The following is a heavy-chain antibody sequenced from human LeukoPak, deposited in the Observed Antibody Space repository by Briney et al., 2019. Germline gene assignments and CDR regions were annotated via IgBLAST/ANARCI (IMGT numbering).Heavy chain of an antibody. CDR3: ARDRGMSTMDY. Sequence: SETLSLTCTVSGGSISSYYWSWIRQPAGKGLEWIGRIFTSGTTKYNPSLKSRVTMSVDTSKNQFSLKLSSVTAADTAVYYCARDRGMSTMDYWGQGTLVTVSS. J-gene: IGHJ4*02. D-gene: IGHD2-2*01. V-gene: IGHV4-4*07. CDR1: GGSISSYY. CDR2: IFTSGTT.